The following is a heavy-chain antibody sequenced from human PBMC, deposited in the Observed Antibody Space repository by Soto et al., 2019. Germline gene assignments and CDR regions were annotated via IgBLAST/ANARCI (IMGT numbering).Heavy chain of an antibody. CDR3: AREAYCTNGVCYTEGYYYYYYGMDV. V-gene: IGHV1-69*13. CDR2: IIPIFGKA. CDR1: GCTFSSYA. J-gene: IGHJ6*02. Sequence: ASVKVSCKASGCTFSSYAISCVRQAPGQVLEWMGGIIPIFGKANYAQKFQGRVTITADESTSTAYMELSSLRSEDTAVYYCAREAYCTNGVCYTEGYYYYYYGMDVWGQGTTVTVSS. D-gene: IGHD2-8*01.